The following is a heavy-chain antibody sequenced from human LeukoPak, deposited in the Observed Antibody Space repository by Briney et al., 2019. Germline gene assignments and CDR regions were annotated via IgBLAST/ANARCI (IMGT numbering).Heavy chain of an antibody. Sequence: SETLSLTCTVSGGSISSSSYYWGWIRQPPGKGLEWIGSIYYSGSTYYNPSLKSRVIISVDTSKNQFSLKLSSVTAADTAVYYCARVGPYYDFWSGYWGNWFDPWGQGTLVTVSS. CDR1: GGSISSSSYY. D-gene: IGHD3-3*01. CDR2: IYYSGST. J-gene: IGHJ5*02. V-gene: IGHV4-39*07. CDR3: ARVGPYYDFWSGYWGNWFDP.